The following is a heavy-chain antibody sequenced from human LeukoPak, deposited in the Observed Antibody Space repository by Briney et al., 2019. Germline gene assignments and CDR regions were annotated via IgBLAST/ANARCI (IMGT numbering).Heavy chain of an antibody. CDR3: ARELDVRGVTLTYYYYYGMDV. Sequence: ASVKVSCKASGYTFTSYDINWVRLASGQGLEWMGWMNPNSGNTNYAQKFQGRVTMTRNTSIRTAYMELSSLRSEDTAVYYCARELDVRGVTLTYYYYYGMDVWGQGTTVTVSS. D-gene: IGHD3-10*02. CDR2: MNPNSGNT. J-gene: IGHJ6*02. V-gene: IGHV1-8*01. CDR1: GYTFTSYD.